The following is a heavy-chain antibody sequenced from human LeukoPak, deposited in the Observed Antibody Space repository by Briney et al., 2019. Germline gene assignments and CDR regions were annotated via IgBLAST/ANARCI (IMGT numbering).Heavy chain of an antibody. J-gene: IGHJ4*02. CDR1: GFPFSRDS. D-gene: IGHD5-24*01. CDR2: ISPDGSTT. Sequence: PGGSLRLSCAASGFPFSRDSMHWVRQSPGKGLVWLSRISPDGSTTNYADSVKGRFTISRDNAKNTLYLQMNSLRDEDTAVYYCASDVAYKFDYWGQGTLVTSSS. V-gene: IGHV3-74*01. CDR3: ASDVAYKFDY.